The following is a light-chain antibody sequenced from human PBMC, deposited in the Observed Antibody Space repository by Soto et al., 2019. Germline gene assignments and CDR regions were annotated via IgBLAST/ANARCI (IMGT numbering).Light chain of an antibody. Sequence: EIVITQSPATLSVSPGESATHSCRASQSVSSNLAWYQQKPGQAPRLLIYGPSTKATGIPARFSGSGSGTEFSLTISSRQSENFAIYYCLQYNTWPYTFGQGTKLEIK. CDR3: LQYNTWPYT. CDR1: QSVSSN. V-gene: IGKV3-15*01. J-gene: IGKJ2*01. CDR2: GPS.